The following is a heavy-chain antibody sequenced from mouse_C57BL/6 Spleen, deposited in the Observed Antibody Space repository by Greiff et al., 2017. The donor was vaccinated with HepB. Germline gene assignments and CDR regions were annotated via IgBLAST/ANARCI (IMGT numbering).Heavy chain of an antibody. J-gene: IGHJ1*03. V-gene: IGHV1-80*01. CDR2: IYPGDGDT. Sequence: VQLQQSGAELVKPGASVKISCKASGYAFSSYWMNWVKQRPGKGLEWIGQIYPGDGDTNYNGKFKGKATLTADKSSSTAYMQLSSLTSEDSAVYFGARTIGSSNWYFDVWGTGTTVTVSS. D-gene: IGHD1-1*01. CDR3: ARTIGSSNWYFDV. CDR1: GYAFSSYW.